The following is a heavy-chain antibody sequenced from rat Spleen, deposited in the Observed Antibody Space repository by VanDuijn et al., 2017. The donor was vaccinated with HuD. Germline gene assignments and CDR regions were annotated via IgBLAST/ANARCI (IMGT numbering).Heavy chain of an antibody. Sequence: EVKLVESGGGLVQPGRSLKLSCAASGFTFSDYYMAWVRQAPTKGLEWVATISYDGSSTYYRDSVKGRFTISRDNAKSTLYLQMDSLRSEDTATYYCARQNGGYSELGYWGQGVMVTVSS. V-gene: IGHV5-29*01. CDR3: ARQNGGYSELGY. D-gene: IGHD1-11*01. CDR1: GFTFSDYY. CDR2: ISYDGSST. J-gene: IGHJ2*01.